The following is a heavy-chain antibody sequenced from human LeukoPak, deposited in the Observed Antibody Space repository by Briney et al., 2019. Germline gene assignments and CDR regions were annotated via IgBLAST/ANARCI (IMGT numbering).Heavy chain of an antibody. CDR1: GYTFTSYG. CDR2: ISAYNGNT. CDR3: ARDKAAAGYYYYYGMDV. Sequence: VSVKVSCKASGYTFTSYGISWVRQAPGQGLEWMGWISAYNGNTNYAQKLQGRVTMTTDTSTSTAYMELRSLRSDDTAVYYCARDKAAAGYYYYYGMDVWGQGTTVTVSS. V-gene: IGHV1-18*01. J-gene: IGHJ6*02. D-gene: IGHD6-13*01.